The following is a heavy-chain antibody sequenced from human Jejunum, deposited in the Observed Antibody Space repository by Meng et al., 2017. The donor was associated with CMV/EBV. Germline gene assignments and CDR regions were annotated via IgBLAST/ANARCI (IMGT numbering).Heavy chain of an antibody. CDR2: IYHSGST. CDR3: ARADKVRFDY. CDR1: GGSLSSTNW. V-gene: IGHV4-4*03. J-gene: IGHJ4*02. Sequence: QVRLPRPGPGLVKPPGPLSLTCAVSGGSLSSTNWWSWVRQPPGKGLEWIGEIYHSGSTNYNPSLKSRVSISVDKSKNQFSLKLSSVTAADTAVYYCARADKVRFDYWGQGTLVTVSS.